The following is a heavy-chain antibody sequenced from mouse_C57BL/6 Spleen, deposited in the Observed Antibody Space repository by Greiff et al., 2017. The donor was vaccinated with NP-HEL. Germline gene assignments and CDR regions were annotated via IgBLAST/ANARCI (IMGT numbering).Heavy chain of an antibody. V-gene: IGHV1-52*01. J-gene: IGHJ2*01. Sequence: QVQLQQPGAELVRPGSSVKLSCKASGYTFTSYWMHWVKQRPIQGLEWIGNIDPSDSETHYNQKFKDKATLTVDKSSSTAYMQLSSLTSEDSAVYYFAREEELPFFYFDDWGQGTTLTVSS. CDR2: IDPSDSET. CDR1: GYTFTSYW. D-gene: IGHD2-1*01. CDR3: AREEELPFFYFDD.